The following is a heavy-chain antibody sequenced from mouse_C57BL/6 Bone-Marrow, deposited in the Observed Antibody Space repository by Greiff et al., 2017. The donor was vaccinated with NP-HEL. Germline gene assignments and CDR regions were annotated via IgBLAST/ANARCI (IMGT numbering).Heavy chain of an antibody. CDR1: GFSLTSYG. D-gene: IGHD1-1*01. CDR3: ASLLYYGSSLFDY. V-gene: IGHV2-2*01. CDR2: IWSGGST. J-gene: IGHJ2*01. Sequence: VKLVESGPGLVQPSQSLSITCTVSGFSLTSYGVHWVRQSPGKGLEWLGVIWSGGSTDYNAAFISRLSISKDNSKSQVFFKMNSLQADDTAIYYCASLLYYGSSLFDYWGQGTTLTVSS.